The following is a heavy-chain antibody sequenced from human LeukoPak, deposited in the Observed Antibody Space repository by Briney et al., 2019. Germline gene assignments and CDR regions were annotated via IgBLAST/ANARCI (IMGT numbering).Heavy chain of an antibody. CDR1: GGSISSYY. V-gene: IGHV4-59*01. D-gene: IGHD3-3*02. Sequence: SETLYLTCTVSGGSISSYYWSWIRQPPGKGLEWIGYIYYSGSTNYNPSLKSRVTISVDTSKNQFSLKLSSVTAADTAVYYCARGGHFWSGPYYYYMDVWGKGTTVTVTS. CDR3: ARGGHFWSGPYYYYMDV. J-gene: IGHJ6*03. CDR2: IYYSGST.